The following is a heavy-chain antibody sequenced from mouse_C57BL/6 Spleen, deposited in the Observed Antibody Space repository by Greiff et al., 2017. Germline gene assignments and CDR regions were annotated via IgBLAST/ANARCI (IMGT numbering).Heavy chain of an antibody. J-gene: IGHJ4*01. CDR2: IHPNSGST. Sequence: VQLQQPGAELVKPGASVKLSCKASGYTFTSYWMHWVKQRPGQGLEWIGMIHPNSGSTNYNEKFKSKATLTVDKSSSTAYMQLSSLTSEDPAVFYCASPRGYYAMDYWGQGTSVTVSS. CDR1: GYTFTSYW. CDR3: ASPRGYYAMDY. V-gene: IGHV1-64*01.